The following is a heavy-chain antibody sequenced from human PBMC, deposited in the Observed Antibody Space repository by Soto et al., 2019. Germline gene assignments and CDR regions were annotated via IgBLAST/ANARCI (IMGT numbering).Heavy chain of an antibody. Sequence: SCKASGYTFTSYAIDWVRQAPGKGLEWVSVISAAGGVTYYTDSLRGRFTISRDNSKNTLYLQMDGLRAEDTAVYFCAKGSTAAIGRNWFGPWGQGTLVTVPS. J-gene: IGHJ5*02. CDR3: AKGSTAAIGRNWFGP. D-gene: IGHD2-2*01. CDR2: ISAAGGVT. CDR1: GYTFTSYA. V-gene: IGHV3-23*01.